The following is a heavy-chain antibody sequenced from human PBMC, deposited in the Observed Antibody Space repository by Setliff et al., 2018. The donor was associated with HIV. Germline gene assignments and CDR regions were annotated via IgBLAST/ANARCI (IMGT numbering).Heavy chain of an antibody. D-gene: IGHD2-2*01. CDR3: ARLSTTSRDFDS. J-gene: IGHJ4*02. Sequence: SETLSLTCTASYATISTADYYWSWIRQPPGKGLEWIGFVSYTGSTHYNPSLKSRLTISIDTSENQFSLKLSSVTAADTAVYYCARLSTTSRDFDSWGQGTLVTVSS. CDR1: YATISTADYY. CDR2: VSYTGST. V-gene: IGHV4-30-4*01.